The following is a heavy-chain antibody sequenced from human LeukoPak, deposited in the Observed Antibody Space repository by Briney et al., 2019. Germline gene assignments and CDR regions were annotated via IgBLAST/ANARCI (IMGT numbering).Heavy chain of an antibody. CDR2: IKQDGSEK. CDR1: RFTLSTYW. D-gene: IGHD6-13*01. Sequence: GGSLRLSCAASRFTLSTYWMSWVRQAPGKGLEWVANIKQDGSEKYYVDSVKGRFTISRDNAKNSLYLQMNSLRAEDTAVYYCARARIAAAGYDYWGQGTLVTVSS. J-gene: IGHJ4*02. V-gene: IGHV3-7*03. CDR3: ARARIAAAGYDY.